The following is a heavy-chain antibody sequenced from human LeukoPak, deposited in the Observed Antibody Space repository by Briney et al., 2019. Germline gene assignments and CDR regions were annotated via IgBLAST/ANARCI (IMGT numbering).Heavy chain of an antibody. CDR3: ARDYCTRGGDCYKEDLFDP. Sequence: ASVKVSCKASGYTFGIYGISWVRQAPGQGLEWMAWISPYDGDTNDAQKFEGRVTMTTETSTNTVYMELRSLRSDDTAIYYCARDYCTRGGDCYKEDLFDPWGQGTLVTVSA. V-gene: IGHV1-18*01. J-gene: IGHJ5*02. CDR1: GYTFGIYG. CDR2: ISPYDGDT. D-gene: IGHD2-21*02.